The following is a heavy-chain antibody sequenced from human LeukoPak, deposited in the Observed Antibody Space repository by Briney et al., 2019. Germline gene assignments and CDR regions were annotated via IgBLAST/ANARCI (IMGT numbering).Heavy chain of an antibody. V-gene: IGHV4-61*02. CDR3: ARDQADYYDTSGYSH. Sequence: SETLSLTCTVSGGSITSGSYSWDWVRQPAGKGLGWIGRIYTSGSTNYNPSLKSRFTISVDTSKNQFSLKLSSVTAADTAVYYCARDQADYYDTSGYSHWGQGTLVTVSS. CDR1: GGSITSGSYS. CDR2: IYTSGST. J-gene: IGHJ4*02. D-gene: IGHD3-22*01.